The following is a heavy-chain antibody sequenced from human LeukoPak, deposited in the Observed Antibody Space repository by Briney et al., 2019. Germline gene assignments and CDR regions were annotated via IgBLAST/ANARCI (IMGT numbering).Heavy chain of an antibody. D-gene: IGHD6-6*01. J-gene: IGHJ4*02. CDR2: ISSNGGST. V-gene: IGHV3-64*01. CDR1: GFTLSSYA. Sequence: GGSLRLSCAASGFTLSSYAMHWVRQAPGKGLEYVSAISSNGGSTYYANSVKGRFTISRDNSKNTLYLQMGSLRAEDMAVYYCARMEDGSSSLNYWGQGTLVTVSS. CDR3: ARMEDGSSSLNY.